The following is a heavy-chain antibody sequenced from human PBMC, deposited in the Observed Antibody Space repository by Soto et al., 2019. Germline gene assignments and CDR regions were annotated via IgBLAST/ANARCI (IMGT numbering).Heavy chain of an antibody. V-gene: IGHV1-69*13. J-gene: IGHJ6*02. Sequence: GASVKVSCKASGGTFSSYAISWVRQAPGQGLEWMGGIIPIFGTANYAQKFQGRVTITADESTSTAYMELSSLRSEDTAVYYCARFLVDTPYGMDVWGQGTTVTVSS. CDR2: IIPIFGTA. D-gene: IGHD5-18*01. CDR3: ARFLVDTPYGMDV. CDR1: GGTFSSYA.